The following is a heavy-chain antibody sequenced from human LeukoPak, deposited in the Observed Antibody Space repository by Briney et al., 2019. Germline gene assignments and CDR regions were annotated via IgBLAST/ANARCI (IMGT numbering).Heavy chain of an antibody. D-gene: IGHD5-12*01. Sequence: PSETLSLTCTVSGGSISGGSHHWGWFRQSPGKGLEWIGSLHLSRTTYYNPSLNSRVTISVDTSKNQFSLQLNSVTAADTAVYYCVRHDGRGGATMGSLDSWGQGSLVTVSS. CDR2: LHLSRTT. CDR3: VRHDGRGGATMGSLDS. V-gene: IGHV4-39*01. CDR1: GGSISGGSHH. J-gene: IGHJ4*02.